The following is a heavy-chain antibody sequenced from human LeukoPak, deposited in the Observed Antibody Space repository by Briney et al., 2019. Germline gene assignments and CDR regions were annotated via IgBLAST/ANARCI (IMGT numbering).Heavy chain of an antibody. Sequence: SETLSLTCTVSGVSISIYYWSWIRQPPGKGLEWIGFVYYSGSTHYNPSLESRVTISVDVSKNQFSLKLSSVTTADTAVYYCARDSGKCTTTSCSDYLDYWGQGTLVTVSS. J-gene: IGHJ4*02. CDR2: VYYSGST. CDR3: ARDSGKCTTTSCSDYLDY. CDR1: GVSISIYY. D-gene: IGHD2-2*01. V-gene: IGHV4-59*01.